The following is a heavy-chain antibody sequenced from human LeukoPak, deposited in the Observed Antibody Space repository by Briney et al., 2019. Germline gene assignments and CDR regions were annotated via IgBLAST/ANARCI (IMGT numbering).Heavy chain of an antibody. CDR1: GYTLTELS. D-gene: IGHD6-13*01. V-gene: IGHV1-24*01. CDR3: ATDPSSWYGKDY. J-gene: IGHJ4*02. Sequence: GASVKASCKVSGYTLTELSMHWVRQAPGKGLEWMGGFDPEDGETIYAQKFQGRVTMTEDTSTDTAYMELSSLRSEDTAVYYCATDPSSWYGKDYWGQGTLVTVSS. CDR2: FDPEDGET.